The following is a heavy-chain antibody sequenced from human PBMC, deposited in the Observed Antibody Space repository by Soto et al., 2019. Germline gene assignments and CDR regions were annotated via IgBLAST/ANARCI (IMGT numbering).Heavy chain of an antibody. V-gene: IGHV3-66*01. D-gene: IGHD1-26*01. J-gene: IGHJ6*02. CDR2: IYRGGET. CDR3: ARDPGERNGMSV. Sequence: EVQVVKSGGDLVQPGGSLRLSCAASGFTVSGDYMNWVRQAPGKGLEWVSVIYRGGETYYADSVKGRFTISRDNSENMVYLQMNSLRAEDTAVYYCARDPGERNGMSVWGQGTTVTVSS. CDR1: GFTVSGDY.